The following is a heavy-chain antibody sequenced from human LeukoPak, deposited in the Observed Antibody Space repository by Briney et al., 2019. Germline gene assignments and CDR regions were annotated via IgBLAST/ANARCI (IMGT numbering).Heavy chain of an antibody. V-gene: IGHV3-11*04. D-gene: IGHD3-10*01. J-gene: IGHJ4*02. Sequence: GGSLRLSRAASGFTFSESYMTWIRQAPGKGLELVSYISQTGDDTYYVDSVKGRFTISRDNAKNSLYLQMNSLRAEDTAVYYCARDAGSYGSGSYYNSPEDYWGQGTLVTVSS. CDR3: ARDAGSYGSGSYYNSPEDY. CDR1: GFTFSESY. CDR2: ISQTGDDT.